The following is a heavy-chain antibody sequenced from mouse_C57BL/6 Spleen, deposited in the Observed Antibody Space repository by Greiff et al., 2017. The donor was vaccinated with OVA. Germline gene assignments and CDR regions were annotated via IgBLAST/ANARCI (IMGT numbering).Heavy chain of an antibody. V-gene: IGHV2-3*01. CDR1: GFSLTSYG. D-gene: IGHD2-3*01. CDR2: IWGYGST. J-gene: IGHJ3*01. CDR3: AEGGVYDGYYGAWFAY. Sequence: VQGVESGPGLVAPSQSLSITCTVSGFSLTSYGVSWVRQPPGKGLEWLGVIWGYGSTNYHSALISRLGISKDNSKSQGFLKLNSLQTDDTATYYCAEGGVYDGYYGAWFAYWGQGTLVTVSA.